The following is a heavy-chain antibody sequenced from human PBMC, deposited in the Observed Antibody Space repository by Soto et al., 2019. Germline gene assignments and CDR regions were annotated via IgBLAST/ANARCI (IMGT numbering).Heavy chain of an antibody. V-gene: IGHV5-51*01. CDR1: GYRFSSYW. CDR2: IHPGDPDI. D-gene: IGHD2-8*02. J-gene: IGHJ4*02. CDR3: TKASRAYEPTGLFFDS. Sequence: PGESLKISCKGSGYRFSSYWVGWVRQMAGKGLEWMGMIHPGDPDIIYSPSFQGQVTISADKSTSTAYLQWSSLRADDSAMYYCTKASRAYEPTGLFFDSWGQGTLVTVSS.